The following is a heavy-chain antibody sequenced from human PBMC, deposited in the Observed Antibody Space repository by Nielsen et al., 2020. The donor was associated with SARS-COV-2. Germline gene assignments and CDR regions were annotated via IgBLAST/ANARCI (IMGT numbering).Heavy chain of an antibody. D-gene: IGHD2-15*01. CDR1: GFTFSSYG. CDR3: ARDHGSAIDY. V-gene: IGHV3-30*03. CDR2: ISYDGSNK. J-gene: IGHJ4*02. Sequence: GESLKISCAASGFTFSSYGMHWVRQAPGKGLEWVAVISYDGSNKYYADSVKGRFTISRDNSKNTLYLQMNSLRAEDTAVYYCARDHGSAIDYWGQGTLVTVSS.